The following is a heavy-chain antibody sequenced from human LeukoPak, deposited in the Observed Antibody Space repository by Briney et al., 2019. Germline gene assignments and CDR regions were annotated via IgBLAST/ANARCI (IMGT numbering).Heavy chain of an antibody. CDR1: GYSFTSYW. V-gene: IGHV5-51*01. D-gene: IGHD6-13*01. J-gene: IGHJ5*02. CDR3: ARHGMDSSSWHGWFDP. Sequence: GESLKISCKGSGYSFTSYWIGWVRQMPGKGLEWMGIIYPGDSDTRYSPSFQSQVTISADKSISTAYLQWSSLKASDTAMYYCARHGMDSSSWHGWFDPWGQGTLVTVSS. CDR2: IYPGDSDT.